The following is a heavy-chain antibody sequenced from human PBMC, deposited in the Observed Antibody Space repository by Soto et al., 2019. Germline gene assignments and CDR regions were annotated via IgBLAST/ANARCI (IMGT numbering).Heavy chain of an antibody. CDR3: AGRAVVGNGDGFDA. D-gene: IGHD6-19*01. CDR1: SNTYRTHG. V-gene: IGHV1-18*04. Sequence: QLQLVQSGTEVKKPGASVKVSCKSSSNTYRTHGISWVRQAPGQGLEWLGWISAYNGNTNYAQKFEGRVTMTTDRSTSTAYMELRRLRADDTAVYCCAGRAVVGNGDGFDAWGQGSLVIVSS. J-gene: IGHJ5*02. CDR2: ISAYNGNT.